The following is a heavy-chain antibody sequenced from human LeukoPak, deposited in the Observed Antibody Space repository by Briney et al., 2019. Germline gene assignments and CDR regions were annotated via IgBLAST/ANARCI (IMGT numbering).Heavy chain of an antibody. J-gene: IGHJ4*02. CDR3: ARGEGCSGGNCFSNYFDD. Sequence: GGSLRLPCAASGFTFSSYAMHWVRQAPGKGLEHVSAISSNGVNTYYANSVKGRFTISRDSSQNTLYLQMGSLRTEDMAVYFCARGEGCSGGNCFSNYFDDWGQGTLVTVSS. CDR1: GFTFSSYA. V-gene: IGHV3-64*01. CDR2: ISSNGVNT. D-gene: IGHD2-15*01.